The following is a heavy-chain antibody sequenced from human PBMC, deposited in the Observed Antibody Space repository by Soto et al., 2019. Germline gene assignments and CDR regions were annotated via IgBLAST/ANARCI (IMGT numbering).Heavy chain of an antibody. D-gene: IGHD6-6*01. CDR2: IIPILGIA. CDR1: GGTFSSYT. V-gene: IGHV1-69*02. CDR3: ARSSIAARDYYYYMDV. Sequence: QVQLVQSGAEVKKPGSSVKVSCKASGGTFSSYTISWVRQAPGQGLEWMGRIIPILGIANYAQKFQGRVTITADQSTSTAYMELSSLRSEDTAVYYCARSSIAARDYYYYMDVWGKGTTVTVSS. J-gene: IGHJ6*03.